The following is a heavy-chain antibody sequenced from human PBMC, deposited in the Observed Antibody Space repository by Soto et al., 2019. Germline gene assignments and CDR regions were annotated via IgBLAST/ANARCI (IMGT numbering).Heavy chain of an antibody. J-gene: IGHJ4*02. CDR1: GFSLSTSGVG. CDR2: IYWDDDK. V-gene: IGHV2-5*02. CDR3: AHRPAGGLFDY. D-gene: IGHD2-15*01. Sequence: QITLKESGPTLVKPTQTLTLTCTFSGFSLSTSGVGVGWIRQPPGKALEWLALIYWDDDKRYSPSLKSRLTXTXXTSKNQVVLTMTNMDPVDTATYYCAHRPAGGLFDYWGQGTLVTVSS.